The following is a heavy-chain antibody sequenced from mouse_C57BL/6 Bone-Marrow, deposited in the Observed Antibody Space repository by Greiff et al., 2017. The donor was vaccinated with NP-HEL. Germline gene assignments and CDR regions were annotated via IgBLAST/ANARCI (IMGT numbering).Heavy chain of an antibody. CDR3: TFTTVVAFDY. J-gene: IGHJ2*01. D-gene: IGHD1-1*01. Sequence: EVKVEESGGGLVQPGGSMKLSCAASGFTFRDAWMDWVRQSPETGLACVAEIRNKANNHATYYAESVKGRFTISRDDSKSSVYLQMNSLRAEDTGIYYCTFTTVVAFDYWGQGTTLTVSS. CDR2: IRNKANNHAT. V-gene: IGHV6-6*01. CDR1: GFTFRDAW.